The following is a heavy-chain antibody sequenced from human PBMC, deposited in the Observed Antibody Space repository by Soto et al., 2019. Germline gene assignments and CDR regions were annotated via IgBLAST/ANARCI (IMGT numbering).Heavy chain of an antibody. CDR2: IYYSGST. CDR1: GGSISSYY. Sequence: SETLSLTCTVSGGSISSYYWSWIRQPPGKGLEWIGYIYYSGSTNYNPSLKSRVTITEDTSKNQFSMKLSTVTAADTAVYYCARHLSVYYDSSGYGMDVWGQGTTVTVSS. CDR3: ARHLSVYYDSSGYGMDV. D-gene: IGHD3-22*01. J-gene: IGHJ6*02. V-gene: IGHV4-59*08.